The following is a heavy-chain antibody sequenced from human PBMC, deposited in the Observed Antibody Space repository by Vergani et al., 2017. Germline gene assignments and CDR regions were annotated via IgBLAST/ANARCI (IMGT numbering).Heavy chain of an antibody. Sequence: EVHLLESGGGQVEAGGSLRLSCVASGFTFSNSAMSWVRQTSGKGLEWVSAISGHGDRTYYADSVKGRFTISRDNSKNTVYLQMNSLRVEDTGVYYCARARCIENYYMSNWLDSWGQGTLVTVSS. CDR2: ISGHGDRT. CDR1: GFTFSNSA. CDR3: ARARCIENYYMSNWLDS. D-gene: IGHD3-10*01. J-gene: IGHJ5*01. V-gene: IGHV3-23*01.